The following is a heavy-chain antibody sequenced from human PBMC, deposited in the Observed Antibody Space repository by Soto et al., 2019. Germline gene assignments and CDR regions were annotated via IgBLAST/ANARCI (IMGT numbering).Heavy chain of an antibody. J-gene: IGHJ5*02. CDR1: GYTFTNYE. D-gene: IGHD3-10*01. Sequence: GVSVKVSCKASGYTFTNYEINWVRQATGQGLEWMGWMNPGSGNTGYAHKFQGRVTMTRNISISTSYMELSRLGSDDTAIYYCARMASSGSLNWFDPWGQGTLVTVSS. CDR2: MNPGSGNT. V-gene: IGHV1-8*01. CDR3: ARMASSGSLNWFDP.